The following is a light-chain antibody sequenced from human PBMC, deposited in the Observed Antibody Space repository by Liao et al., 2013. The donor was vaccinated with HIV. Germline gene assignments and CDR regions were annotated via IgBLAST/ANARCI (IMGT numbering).Light chain of an antibody. CDR2: QDN. J-gene: IGLJ3*02. V-gene: IGLV3-1*01. Sequence: SYELTQPPSVSVSPGQTASITCSGDKLGDKYACWYQQKPGQSPVLVIYQDNKRPSGIPERFSGSNSGNTATLTISGTQAMDEADYYCQAWDSPNWVFGGGTKLTVL. CDR3: QAWDSPNWV. CDR1: KLGDKY.